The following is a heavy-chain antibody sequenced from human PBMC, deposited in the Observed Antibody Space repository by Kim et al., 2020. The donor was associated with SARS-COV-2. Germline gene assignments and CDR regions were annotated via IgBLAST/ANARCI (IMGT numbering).Heavy chain of an antibody. Sequence: ASVKVSCKASGYTFTSYYMHWVRQAPGQGLEWMGIINPSGGSTSYAQKFQGRVTMTRDTSTSTVYMELSSLRSEDTAVYYCAREPPFSYSSSWYDAFDIWGQGTMVTVSS. CDR1: GYTFTSYY. CDR3: AREPPFSYSSSWYDAFDI. V-gene: IGHV1-46*01. J-gene: IGHJ3*02. D-gene: IGHD6-13*01. CDR2: INPSGGST.